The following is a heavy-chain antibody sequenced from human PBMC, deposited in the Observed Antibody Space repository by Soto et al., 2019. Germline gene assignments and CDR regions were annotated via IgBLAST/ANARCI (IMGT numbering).Heavy chain of an antibody. D-gene: IGHD1-1*01. CDR1: GGSISSSSYY. CDR2: IYYSGST. Sequence: SETLSLTCTVSGGSISSSSYYWGWIRQPPGKGLEWIGSIYYSGSTNYNPSLKSRVTISVDTSKNQFSLKLSSVTAADTAVYYCAREGYAAYAFDIWGQGTMVTVSS. CDR3: AREGYAAYAFDI. J-gene: IGHJ3*02. V-gene: IGHV4-39*07.